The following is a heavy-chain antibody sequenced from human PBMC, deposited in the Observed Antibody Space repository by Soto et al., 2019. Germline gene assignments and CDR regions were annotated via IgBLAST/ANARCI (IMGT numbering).Heavy chain of an antibody. Sequence: QVQLQESGPGLVKPSQTLSLTCTVSGGSISSGGYYWSWIRQHPGKGLEWIGYIYYSGSTYYNPSLKSRVTISVDTSKNQFSLKLSSMTAADTAVYYCARDRDSSGYDAFDIWGQGTMDTVSS. J-gene: IGHJ3*02. D-gene: IGHD3-22*01. CDR3: ARDRDSSGYDAFDI. CDR2: IYYSGST. CDR1: GGSISSGGYY. V-gene: IGHV4-31*03.